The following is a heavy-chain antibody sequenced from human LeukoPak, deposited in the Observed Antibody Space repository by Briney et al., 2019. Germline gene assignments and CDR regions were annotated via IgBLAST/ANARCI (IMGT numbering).Heavy chain of an antibody. CDR3: ASGTRPGAFDI. V-gene: IGHV3-11*01. CDR2: ISSSGSTI. J-gene: IGHJ3*02. D-gene: IGHD6-6*01. CDR1: GFTFSDYY. Sequence: GGSLRLSCAASGFTFSDYYMSWIRQAPGKGLERVSYISSSGSTIYYADSVKGRFTISRDNAKNSLYLQMNSLRAEDTAVYYCASGTRPGAFDIWGQGTMVTVSS.